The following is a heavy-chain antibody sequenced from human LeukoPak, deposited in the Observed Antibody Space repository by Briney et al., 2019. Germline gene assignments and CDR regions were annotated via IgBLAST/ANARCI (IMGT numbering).Heavy chain of an antibody. CDR2: INQDGSER. Sequence: GGSLRLSCAASGFTFSSYWMTWVRQAPGKGLEWVANINQDGSERYYVDSVKGRFTISRDNAKNSLYLQMSNLRAEDTAVYFCARGGGLDVWGQGATVTVSS. J-gene: IGHJ6*02. CDR1: GFTFSSYW. D-gene: IGHD3-16*01. V-gene: IGHV3-7*03. CDR3: ARGGGLDV.